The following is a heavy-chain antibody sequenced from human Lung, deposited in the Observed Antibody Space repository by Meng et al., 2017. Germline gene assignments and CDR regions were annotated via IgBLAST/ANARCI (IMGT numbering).Heavy chain of an antibody. CDR1: GGSFSGYY. CDR2: INHSGST. D-gene: IGHD1/OR15-1a*01. V-gene: IGHV4-34*01. J-gene: IGHJ2*01. CDR3: ARPKQANWYFDL. Sequence: QVQLKQWGAGLLKPSETLSLTCAGDGGSFSGYYWSWIRQPPGKGLEWIGEINHSGSTNYNPSLKSRVTISVDTSKNQFSLKLSSVTAADTAVYYCARPKQANWYFDLWGRGTLVTVSS.